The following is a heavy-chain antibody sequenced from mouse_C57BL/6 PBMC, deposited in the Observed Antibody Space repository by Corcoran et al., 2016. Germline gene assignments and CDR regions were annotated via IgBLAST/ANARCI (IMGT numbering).Heavy chain of an antibody. Sequence: QIQLVQSGPELKKPGETVKISCKASGYTFTTYGMSWVKQAPGKGLKWMGWINTYSGVPTYADDFKGRFAFSLETSASTAYLQINNLKNEDTATYFCAGRETGTSAYWGQGTLVTVSA. CDR3: AGRETGTSAY. J-gene: IGHJ3*01. CDR2: INTYSGVP. V-gene: IGHV9-3*01. D-gene: IGHD4-1*01. CDR1: GYTFTTYG.